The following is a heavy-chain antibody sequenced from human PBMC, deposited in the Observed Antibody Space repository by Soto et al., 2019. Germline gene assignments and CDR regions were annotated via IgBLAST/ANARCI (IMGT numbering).Heavy chain of an antibody. CDR3: ASQPTYYYDSSGTRGLNYFDY. V-gene: IGHV4-31*03. CDR2: IYYSGST. CDR1: GGSISSGGYY. D-gene: IGHD3-22*01. Sequence: PSETLSLTCTVSGGSISSGGYYWSWIRQHPGKGLEWIGYIYYSGSTYYNPSLKSRVTISVDTSKNQFSLKLSSVTAADTAVYYCASQPTYYYDSSGTRGLNYFDYWGQGTLVTVSS. J-gene: IGHJ4*02.